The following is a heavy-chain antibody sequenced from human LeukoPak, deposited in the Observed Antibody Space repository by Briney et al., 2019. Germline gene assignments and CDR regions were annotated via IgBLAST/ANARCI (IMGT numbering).Heavy chain of an antibody. CDR2: IYYSGST. V-gene: IGHV4-30-4*01. D-gene: IGHD3-10*01. Sequence: PSETLSLTCTVSGGSISSGDYYWSWIRQPPGKGLEWIGYIYYSGSTYYNPSLKSRITISIDTSKNQFSLKLNSVTAADTAVYYCARDGSGGFNWFDPWGQGTLVTVSS. J-gene: IGHJ5*02. CDR1: GGSISSGDYY. CDR3: ARDGSGGFNWFDP.